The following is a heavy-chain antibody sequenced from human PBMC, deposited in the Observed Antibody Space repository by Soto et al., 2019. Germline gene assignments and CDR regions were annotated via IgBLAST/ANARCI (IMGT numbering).Heavy chain of an antibody. CDR1: GGSFSGYY. J-gene: IGHJ4*02. D-gene: IGHD6-13*01. V-gene: IGHV4-34*01. Sequence: SETLSLTCAVYGGSFSGYYWSWIRQPPGKGLEWIGEINHSGSTNYNPSLKSRVTISVDTSKNQFSLKLSSVTAADTAVYYCARVVSQHSNTYYFDYWGQGTLVTSPQ. CDR2: INHSGST. CDR3: ARVVSQHSNTYYFDY.